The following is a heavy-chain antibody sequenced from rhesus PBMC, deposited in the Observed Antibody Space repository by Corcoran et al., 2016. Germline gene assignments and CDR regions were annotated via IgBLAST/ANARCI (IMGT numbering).Heavy chain of an antibody. Sequence: QVTLKESGTALVKHTQTLTLPCTFSGFSLTTSGMAVGWIRHPPGKALEWLALIYWDDDKRYSTSLKIRLTSSKDNSKNQVVLTMTNMDSVDTATYYGARGKVPDYWGQGVLVTGSS. CDR1: GFSLTTSGMA. V-gene: IGHV2-174*01. CDR2: IYWDDDK. CDR3: ARGKVPDY. J-gene: IGHJ4*01.